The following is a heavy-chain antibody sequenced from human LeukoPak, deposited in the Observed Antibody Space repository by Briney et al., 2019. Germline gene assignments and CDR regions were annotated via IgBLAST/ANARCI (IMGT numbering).Heavy chain of an antibody. CDR2: INDSGRT. V-gene: IGHV4-34*01. D-gene: IGHD6-13*01. Sequence: SETLSLTCAVYGGSFSGYYWSWIRQPPGKGLEWIGEINDSGRTNYNPSLKSRVTISVDTSKNQFSLKVSSVTAADTAVYYCARADYSSTWSHDYYYMDVWGKGTTVTVSS. CDR1: GGSFSGYY. CDR3: ARADYSSTWSHDYYYMDV. J-gene: IGHJ6*03.